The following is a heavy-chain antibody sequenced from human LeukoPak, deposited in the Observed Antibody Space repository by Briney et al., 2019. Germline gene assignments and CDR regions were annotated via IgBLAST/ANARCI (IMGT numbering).Heavy chain of an antibody. J-gene: IGHJ4*02. D-gene: IGHD3-16*02. CDR3: ARSTSNDFIWESYRPRVASYFDY. Sequence: SVKVSCRASGGTFSSYAISWVRQAPGQGLEWMGGIIPIFGTANYAQKFQGRVTITADESTSTAYMELSSLRSEDTAAYYCARSTSNDFIWESYRPRVASYFDYWGRGTLVTVSS. CDR1: GGTFSSYA. V-gene: IGHV1-69*13. CDR2: IIPIFGTA.